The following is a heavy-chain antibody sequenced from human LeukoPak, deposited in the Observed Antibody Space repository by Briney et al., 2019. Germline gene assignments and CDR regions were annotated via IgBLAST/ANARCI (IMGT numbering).Heavy chain of an antibody. J-gene: IGHJ6*04. CDR3: ARGRGVNYGMDV. D-gene: IGHD3-10*01. V-gene: IGHV4-34*01. CDR2: INHSGST. Sequence: SETLSLTCAVYGGSFSGYNWSWIRKPPGKGLEWIGEINHSGSTNYNPSLKSRVTISVDTSKNQFSLMLSSVTAADTAVYCWARGRGVNYGMDVWGKGTTVTVSS. CDR1: GGSFSGYN.